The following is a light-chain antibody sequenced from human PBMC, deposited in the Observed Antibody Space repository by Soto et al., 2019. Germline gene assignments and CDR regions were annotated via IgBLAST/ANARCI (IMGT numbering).Light chain of an antibody. CDR1: QAINRY. V-gene: IGKV1-9*01. CDR3: QQFDVYPRT. CDR2: GTS. Sequence: IQLTQSPSSLSASVGDKVTITCRASQAINRYLAWYQQKPGKATNLLIYGTSTLQGGVPSRFSGSGGGTDFTLTISSLQPEDFSTYFCQQFDVYPRTFAPGTKVDIK. J-gene: IGKJ3*01.